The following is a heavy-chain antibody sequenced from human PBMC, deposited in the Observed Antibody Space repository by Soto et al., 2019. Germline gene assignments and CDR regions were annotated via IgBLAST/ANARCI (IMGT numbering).Heavy chain of an antibody. V-gene: IGHV4-39*02. CDR3: ARLVVVAPVAND. CDR2: IFYTGTT. J-gene: IGHJ4*02. CDR1: GGSSNDNIYY. D-gene: IGHD2-2*01. Sequence: SKTLSLTCSVSGGSSNDNIYYWGGIRHPPGKGLEWVGGIFYTGTTYYSPSLKDRVTISVDTSKNSFSLNLTSVTAADTAVYFCARLVVVAPVANDWGQGTPVTVS.